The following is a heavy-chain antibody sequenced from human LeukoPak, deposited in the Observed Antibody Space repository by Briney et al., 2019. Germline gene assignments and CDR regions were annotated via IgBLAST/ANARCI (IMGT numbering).Heavy chain of an antibody. CDR2: INSDGSST. CDR3: ARDRGHYYGSGSYSQYWYFDL. Sequence: GGSLRLSCAASGFTFSSYWMHWVRQAPGKGLVWVSRINSDGSSTSYADSVKGRFTISRDNAKNTLYLQMNSLRAEDTAVYYCARDRGHYYGSGSYSQYWYFDLWGRGTLVAVSS. D-gene: IGHD3-10*01. CDR1: GFTFSSYW. J-gene: IGHJ2*01. V-gene: IGHV3-74*01.